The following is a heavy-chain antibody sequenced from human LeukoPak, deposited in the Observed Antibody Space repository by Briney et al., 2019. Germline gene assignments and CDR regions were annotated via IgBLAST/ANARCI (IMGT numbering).Heavy chain of an antibody. V-gene: IGHV3-7*01. CDR2: IKQDGSEK. D-gene: IGHD4-23*01. Sequence: GGSLRLSCAASGFSFSSYWMSWVRQAPGKGLEWVADIKQDGSEKYYVDSVKGRFTISRDNAKNSLYLQMNSLRAEDTAVYYCARTLLTPHFDYWGQGTLVTVSS. J-gene: IGHJ4*02. CDR3: ARTLLTPHFDY. CDR1: GFSFSSYW.